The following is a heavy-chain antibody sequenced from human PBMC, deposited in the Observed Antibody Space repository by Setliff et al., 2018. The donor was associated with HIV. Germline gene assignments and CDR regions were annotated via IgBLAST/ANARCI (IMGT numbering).Heavy chain of an antibody. CDR2: IATYNGNT. CDR1: GYTFNSYG. Sequence: ASVKVSCKASGYTFNSYGISWVRQAPGQGPEWVGWIATYNGNTNYAQRLQGRVALTTDTSTSTAYMELRSLRFDDTAVYFCARGVSQAYTYGSGAYYYFDFWGLGTLVTVS. J-gene: IGHJ4*02. V-gene: IGHV1-18*01. CDR3: ARGVSQAYTYGSGAYYYFDF. D-gene: IGHD6-19*01.